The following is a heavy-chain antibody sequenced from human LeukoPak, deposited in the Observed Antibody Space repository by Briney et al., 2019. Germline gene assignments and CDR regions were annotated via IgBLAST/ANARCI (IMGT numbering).Heavy chain of an antibody. CDR3: ARVGRDGYKHSLLY. D-gene: IGHD5-24*01. CDR2: INPNSGGT. V-gene: IGHV1-2*02. Sequence: ASVKVSCKASGYTFTSYYMHWMRQAPGQGLEWMGWINPNSGGTNYAQKFQGRVTMTRDTSISTAYMELSRLRSDDTAVYYCARVGRDGYKHSLLYWGRGTLVTVSS. J-gene: IGHJ4*02. CDR1: GYTFTSYY.